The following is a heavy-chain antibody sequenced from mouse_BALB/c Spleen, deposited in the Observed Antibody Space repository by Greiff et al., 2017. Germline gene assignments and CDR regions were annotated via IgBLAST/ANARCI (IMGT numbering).Heavy chain of an antibody. CDR1: GDSITSGY. CDR2: ISYSGST. J-gene: IGHJ1*01. CDR3: ARGGWDEYFDV. V-gene: IGHV3-8*02. D-gene: IGHD4-1*01. Sequence: EVKLLESGPSLVKPSQTLSLSCSVTGDSITSGYWNWIRKFPGNKLEYMGYISYSGSTYYNPSLISRISTTRDTSKNQYYLQLNSVTTEDTATYYCARGGWDEYFDVWGEGTTVTVSA.